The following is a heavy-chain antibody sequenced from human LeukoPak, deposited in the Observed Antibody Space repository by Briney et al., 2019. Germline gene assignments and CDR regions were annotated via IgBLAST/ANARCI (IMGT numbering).Heavy chain of an antibody. V-gene: IGHV4-59*01. CDR2: IYYSGST. CDR3: AKAGSGWSFDS. CDR1: GDSISSYY. Sequence: SETLSLTCTVSGDSISSYYWTWIRQPPGKGLEWIGHIYYSGSTNYNPSLRSRVTISVDTSKNQLSLRLSSVTAADTAVYYCAKAGSGWSFDSWGQGTPVTGSS. D-gene: IGHD6-19*01. J-gene: IGHJ4*02.